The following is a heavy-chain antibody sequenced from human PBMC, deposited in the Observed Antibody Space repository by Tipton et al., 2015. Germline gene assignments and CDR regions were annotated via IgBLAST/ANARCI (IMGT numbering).Heavy chain of an antibody. D-gene: IGHD5-24*01. J-gene: IGHJ6*02. CDR1: GGSFSGYY. CDR2: IYYSGST. Sequence: TLSLTCAVHGGSFSGYYWNWIRQPPGKGLEWIGYIYYSGSTNYNPSLKSRVTISVDTSKNQFSLTLNSVAAADTAVYYYARDLEHGMDVWGHGTTVTVSS. V-gene: IGHV4-59*01. CDR3: ARDLEHGMDV.